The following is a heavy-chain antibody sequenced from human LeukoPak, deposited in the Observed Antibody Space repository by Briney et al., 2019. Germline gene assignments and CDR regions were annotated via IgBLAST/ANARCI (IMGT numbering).Heavy chain of an antibody. D-gene: IGHD6-19*01. CDR2: ISAYNGNT. V-gene: IGHV1-18*04. J-gene: IGHJ4*02. CDR3: ARDIMIAVAGDY. Sequence: GASVKVSCKASGYTFTSYYMHWVRQAPGQGLEWMGWISAYNGNTNYAQKLQGRVTMTTDTSTSTAYMELRSLRSDDTAVYYCARDIMIAVAGDYWGQGTLVTVSS. CDR1: GYTFTSYY.